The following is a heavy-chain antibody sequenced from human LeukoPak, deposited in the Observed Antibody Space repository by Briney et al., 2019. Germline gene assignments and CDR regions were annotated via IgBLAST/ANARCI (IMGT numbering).Heavy chain of an antibody. CDR3: ARTVGGSLRLIALGWFDP. CDR1: DYSIKKSAYY. CDR2: IYYSGHT. J-gene: IGHJ5*02. Sequence: SETLSLACTVSDYSIKKSAYYWGWIRQSPVKGLEWIGSIYYSGHTYYNPSFTSRVTISVDTSKNQVSLRLTSVTAADTAVYYCARTVGGSLRLIALGWFDPWGREPGSSSPQ. V-gene: IGHV4-39*07. D-gene: IGHD2-8*02.